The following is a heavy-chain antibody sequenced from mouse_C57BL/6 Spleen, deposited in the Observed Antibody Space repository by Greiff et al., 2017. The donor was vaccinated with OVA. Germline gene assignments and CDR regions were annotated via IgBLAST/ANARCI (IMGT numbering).Heavy chain of an antibody. CDR1: GFTFSNYW. CDR3: TRPGSSPYFDY. Sequence: EVMLVESGGGLVQPGGSMKLSCVASGFTFSNYWMNWVRQSPEKGLEWVAQIRLKSDNYATHYAESVKGRFTISRDDSKSSVYLQMNNLRAEDTGIYYCTRPGSSPYFDYWGQGTTLTVSS. J-gene: IGHJ2*01. CDR2: IRLKSDNYAT. V-gene: IGHV6-3*01. D-gene: IGHD1-1*01.